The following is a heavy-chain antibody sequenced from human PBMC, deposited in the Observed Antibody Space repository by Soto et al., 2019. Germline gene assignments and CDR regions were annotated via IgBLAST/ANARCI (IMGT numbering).Heavy chain of an antibody. D-gene: IGHD5-18*01. CDR2: ISASGGNA. CDR3: VRSGYSYGPNKYYFDY. J-gene: IGHJ4*02. V-gene: IGHV3-23*01. Sequence: VQLLESGGALAQPGGSLRLSCAASGFTFRSYAMSWVRQAPGKGLEWVSGISASGGNAYHAESVKGRFMVSRDNIKNILDLQMNSLRVDDTAVYHCVRSGYSYGPNKYYFDYWGQGTLVSVSS. CDR1: GFTFRSYA.